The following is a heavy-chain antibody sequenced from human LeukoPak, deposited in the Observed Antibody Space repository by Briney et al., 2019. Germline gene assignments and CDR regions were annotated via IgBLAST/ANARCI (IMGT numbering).Heavy chain of an antibody. J-gene: IGHJ3*02. CDR2: IYYSRST. Sequence: SETLSLTCTASGGSISSYYWSWIRQPPGKGLEWIGYIYYSRSTNYNPSLKSRVTISVDTSKNQFSLKLSSVTAADTAVYYCARSPSCGGDCFGAFDIWGQGTMVTVSS. V-gene: IGHV4-59*01. CDR1: GGSISSYY. CDR3: ARSPSCGGDCFGAFDI. D-gene: IGHD2-21*02.